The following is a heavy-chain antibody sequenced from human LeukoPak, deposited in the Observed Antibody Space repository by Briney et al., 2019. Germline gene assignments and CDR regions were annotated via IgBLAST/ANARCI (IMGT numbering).Heavy chain of an antibody. CDR2: IIPIFGTA. CDR1: GGTFSSYA. V-gene: IGHV1-69*05. Sequence: GASVKVSCKASGGTFSSYAISWVRQAPGQGLEWMGRIIPIFGTANYAQKFQGRVTITTDESTSTAYMELSSLRSEDTAVYYCATLRLGEFDYWGQGTLVTVSS. CDR3: ATLRLGEFDY. J-gene: IGHJ4*02. D-gene: IGHD3-16*01.